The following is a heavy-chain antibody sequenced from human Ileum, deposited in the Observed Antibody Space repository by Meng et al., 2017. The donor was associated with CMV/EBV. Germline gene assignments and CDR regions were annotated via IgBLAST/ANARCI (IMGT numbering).Heavy chain of an antibody. CDR1: GFTFSSYA. V-gene: IGHV3-30*04. Sequence: GESLKISCAASGFTFSSYAMHWVRQAPGKGLEWVAVISYDGSNKYYADSVKGRFTISRDNSKNTLYLQMNSLRAEDTAVYYCAKAPPIGVPPTTYLEPDSWGQGTLVTVSS. J-gene: IGHJ4*02. CDR2: ISYDGSNK. D-gene: IGHD1-7*01. CDR3: AKAPPIGVPPTTYLEPDS.